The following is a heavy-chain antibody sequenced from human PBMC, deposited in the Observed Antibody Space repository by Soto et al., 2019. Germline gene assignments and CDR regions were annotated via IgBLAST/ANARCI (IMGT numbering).Heavy chain of an antibody. Sequence: QVQLQESGPGLVKPSETLSLTCTISGGSISNFHWSWIRQPPGKALEWLGYIYNNGSTTYNPSLKSRLTIAVDTSKNQFSLKLSSVTAADTAMYYCAREPDSRGYSYFDYWGQGNLVTVSS. CDR2: IYNNGST. V-gene: IGHV4-59*01. J-gene: IGHJ4*02. CDR3: AREPDSRGYSYFDY. D-gene: IGHD3-22*01. CDR1: GGSISNFH.